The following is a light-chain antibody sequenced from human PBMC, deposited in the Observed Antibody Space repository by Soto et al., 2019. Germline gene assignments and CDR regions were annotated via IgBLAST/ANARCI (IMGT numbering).Light chain of an antibody. CDR3: SSYRSSRTFEV. V-gene: IGLV2-14*03. CDR1: SSDVGGYNY. Sequence: QSVLTQPASVSGSPGQSITISCTGTSSDVGGYNYVSWYQQHPGKAPKLMIYDVSNRPSGVSNRFSGSESGNTASLTISGLQAEDEADYYCSSYRSSRTFEVFGGGTKLTVL. J-gene: IGLJ2*01. CDR2: DVS.